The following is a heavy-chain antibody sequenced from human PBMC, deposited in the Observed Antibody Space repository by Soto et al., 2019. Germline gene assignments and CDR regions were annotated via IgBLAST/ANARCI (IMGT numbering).Heavy chain of an antibody. Sequence: SETLSRTGAVSGDSISSPTWWTWVRQPPGRGLEWSGEVYPSGSTNYNSSLKSRVTISVDKSKNHFSLKLRSVTAADTAVYYCARHLGARTWAAAGTLLSYYYGMDVWGQGTTVTASS. D-gene: IGHD6-13*01. CDR2: VYPSGST. V-gene: IGHV4-4*02. J-gene: IGHJ6*02. CDR3: ARHLGARTWAAAGTLLSYYYGMDV. CDR1: GDSISSPTW.